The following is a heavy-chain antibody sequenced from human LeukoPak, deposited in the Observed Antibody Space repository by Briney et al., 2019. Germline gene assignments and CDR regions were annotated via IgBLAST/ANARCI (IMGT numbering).Heavy chain of an antibody. V-gene: IGHV4-59*01. CDR3: ARPRYSGSLFDAFDI. CDR2: IYYSGST. CDR1: GGSISSYY. D-gene: IGHD1-26*01. Sequence: PSETLSLTCTVSGGSISSYYWSWIRQPPGKGLEWIGYIYYSGSTNYNPSLKSRVTISVDTSKNQFSLKLSSVTAADTAVYYCARPRYSGSLFDAFDIWGQGTMVSVSS. J-gene: IGHJ3*02.